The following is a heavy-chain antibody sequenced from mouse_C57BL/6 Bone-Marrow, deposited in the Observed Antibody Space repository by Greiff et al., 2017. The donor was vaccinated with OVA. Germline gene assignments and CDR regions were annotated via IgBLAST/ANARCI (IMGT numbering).Heavy chain of an antibody. CDR1: GYTFTSYW. J-gene: IGHJ2*01. Sequence: VQLQQPGAELVRPGTSVKLSCKASGYTFTSYWMHWVKQRPGQGLEWIGVIDPSDSYTNYNQKLKSKATLTVDTSSSPVSMQLSSLTSEDSAVYNCAREESYYEGDWGKGTTLTVSS. V-gene: IGHV1-59*01. CDR2: IDPSDSYT. CDR3: AREESYYEGD. D-gene: IGHD1-1*01.